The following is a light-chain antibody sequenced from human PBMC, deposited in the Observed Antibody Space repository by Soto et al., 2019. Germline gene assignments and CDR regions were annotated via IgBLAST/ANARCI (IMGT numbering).Light chain of an antibody. CDR2: AAS. Sequence: DVQMAQSPSSLCASVGDRVAVTGRASQIIEKSLKWYHQKKGIAPTPLIYAASSLQSGVPSRFSGSGSGTDLTLTISSMKTEDFETYFCQQSYSHPRTFGHGTKVDI. CDR3: QQSYSHPRT. J-gene: IGKJ1*01. V-gene: IGKV1-39*01. CDR1: QIIEKS.